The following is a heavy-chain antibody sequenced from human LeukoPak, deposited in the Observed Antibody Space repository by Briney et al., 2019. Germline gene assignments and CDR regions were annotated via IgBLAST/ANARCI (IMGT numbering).Heavy chain of an antibody. J-gene: IGHJ4*02. CDR3: ARDLWAVAKFDS. CDR1: VYTFTSYG. D-gene: IGHD6-19*01. CDR2: ISAYNGNT. V-gene: IGHV1-18*01. Sequence: ASVKVSCKASVYTFTSYGISWVRQAPGQGLEWMGWISAYNGNTNYAQKLQGRVTMTTDTSTSTAYMELRSLRSDDTAVYYWARDLWAVAKFDSWGQGTLVTVSS.